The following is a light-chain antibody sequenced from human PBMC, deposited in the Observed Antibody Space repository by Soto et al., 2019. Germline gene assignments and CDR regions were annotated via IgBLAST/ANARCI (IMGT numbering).Light chain of an antibody. CDR1: QSISSF. CDR2: AAS. CDR3: QQSYSTPVT. V-gene: IGKV1-39*01. Sequence: DMQMTQSPSALSASVGDRVTITCGARQSISSFLNWYQQKPGKAPKLLIYAASSLQSGVPSRFSGSGSGTDFTLTISSLQPEDFATYYCQQSYSTPVTFGPGTKVDIK. J-gene: IGKJ3*01.